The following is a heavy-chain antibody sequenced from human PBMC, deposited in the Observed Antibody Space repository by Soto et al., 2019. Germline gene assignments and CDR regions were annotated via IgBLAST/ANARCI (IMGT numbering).Heavy chain of an antibody. J-gene: IGHJ6*02. Sequence: TLSLTCAVYGGSFSGYYWSWIRQPPGKGLEWIGEINHSGSTNYNPSLKSRVTISVDTSKNQFSLKLSSVTAADTAVYYCARGPRVRGVISYYYYGMDVWGQGTTVTVSS. CDR1: GGSFSGYY. CDR3: ARGPRVRGVISYYYYGMDV. V-gene: IGHV4-34*01. D-gene: IGHD3-10*01. CDR2: INHSGST.